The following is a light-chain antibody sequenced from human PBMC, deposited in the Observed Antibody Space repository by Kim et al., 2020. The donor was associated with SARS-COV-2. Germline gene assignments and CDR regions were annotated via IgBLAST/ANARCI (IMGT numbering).Light chain of an antibody. J-gene: IGLJ2*01. V-gene: IGLV2-8*01. CDR2: EVN. Sequence: QSALTQPPSASGSPGQSITISCTGTGSDIASYDYVSWYQQHPGKAPKLIISEVNKRPSGVPDRFSGSKSYNTASLTVSGLQAEDEADYYCSSYAGPKAVIFGCWTQLTVL. CDR1: GSDIASYDY. CDR3: SSYAGPKAVI.